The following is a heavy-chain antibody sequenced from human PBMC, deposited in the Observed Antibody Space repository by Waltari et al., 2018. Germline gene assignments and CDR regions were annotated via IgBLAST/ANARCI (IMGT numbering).Heavy chain of an antibody. D-gene: IGHD3-3*01. CDR3: ARPGAYDFWEGDNYYGMDV. CDR2: IYYSGST. J-gene: IGHJ6*02. CDR1: GGSISSSSYY. V-gene: IGHV4-39*01. Sequence: QLQLQESGPGLVKPSETLSLTCTVSGGSISSSSYYWGWIRPPPGKGLEWIGSIYYSGSTYYNPSLKSRVTISVDTSKNQFSLKLSSVTAADTAVYYCARPGAYDFWEGDNYYGMDVWGQGTTVTVSS.